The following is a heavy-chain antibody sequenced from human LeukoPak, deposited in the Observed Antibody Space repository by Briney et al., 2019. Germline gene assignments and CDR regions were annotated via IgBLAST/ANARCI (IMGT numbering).Heavy chain of an antibody. Sequence: SVKVSCKASGGTFSSYAISWVRQAPGQGLEWMGRIIPILGIANYAQKFQGRVTITADKSTSTAYMELSSLRSEDTAVYYCAIGGLVVVAATTAGHYFDYWGQGTLVTVSS. CDR2: IIPILGIA. CDR1: GGTFSSYA. CDR3: AIGGLVVVAATTAGHYFDY. J-gene: IGHJ4*02. V-gene: IGHV1-69*04. D-gene: IGHD2-15*01.